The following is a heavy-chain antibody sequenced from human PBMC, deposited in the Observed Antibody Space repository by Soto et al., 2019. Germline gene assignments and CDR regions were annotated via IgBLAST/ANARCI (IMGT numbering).Heavy chain of an antibody. CDR2: IYSGGYT. J-gene: IGHJ4*02. CDR1: GFTVSNNY. CDR3: GTHPGGGGY. Sequence: EVQLVESGGGLIQPGGSLRLSCAVSGFTVSNNYMSWVRQAPGKGLEGVSVIYSGGYTAYGDSVKGRFTISRDNSKTTLIFKMNCRRADHRAVYYRGTHPGGGGYWGQGTLVTVSS. V-gene: IGHV3-53*01. D-gene: IGHD3-10*01.